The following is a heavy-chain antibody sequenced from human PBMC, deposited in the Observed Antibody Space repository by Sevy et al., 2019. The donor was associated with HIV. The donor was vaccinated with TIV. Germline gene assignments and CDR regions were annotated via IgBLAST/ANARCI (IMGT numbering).Heavy chain of an antibody. CDR2: IKPDGSVT. D-gene: IGHD2-8*01. V-gene: IGHV3-7*03. CDR3: AAEWDY. CDR1: GFTFGGYW. Sequence: GGSLRLSCAASGFTFGGYWLSWVRQAPGKGLEWVANIKPDGSVTYVDSVKGRFFISRDSAMNSLYLQMNSLRVEDTAVYYCAAEWDYWGQGALVTVSS. J-gene: IGHJ4*02.